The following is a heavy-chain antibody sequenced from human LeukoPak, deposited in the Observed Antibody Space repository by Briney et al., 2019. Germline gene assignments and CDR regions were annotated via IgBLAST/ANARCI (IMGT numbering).Heavy chain of an antibody. CDR3: ARSGSPGGFDY. D-gene: IGHD3-10*01. CDR1: GGSISSGSYY. J-gene: IGHJ4*02. V-gene: IGHV4-61*02. Sequence: SQTLSLTCTVSGGSISSGSYYWSWIRQPAGKGLEWIGRIYTSGSTNYNPSLKSRVTISVDTSKNQFSLKLSSVTAADTAVYYCARSGSPGGFDYWGQGTLVTVSS. CDR2: IYTSGST.